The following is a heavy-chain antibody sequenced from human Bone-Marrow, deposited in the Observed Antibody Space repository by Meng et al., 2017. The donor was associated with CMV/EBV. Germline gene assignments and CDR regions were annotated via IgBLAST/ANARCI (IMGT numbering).Heavy chain of an antibody. CDR3: ARGGKRIELWKNYFYHGMDV. CDR2: IRQDGNEE. CDR1: YW. D-gene: IGHD5-18*01. Sequence: YWMTWVRQGPGKGMEWVANIRQDGNEENYVDSVKGRFTISRDNAKNSLYLEMNSLRVDDTAVYFCARGGKRIELWKNYFYHGMDVWGQGTTVTVSS. J-gene: IGHJ6*02. V-gene: IGHV3-7*03.